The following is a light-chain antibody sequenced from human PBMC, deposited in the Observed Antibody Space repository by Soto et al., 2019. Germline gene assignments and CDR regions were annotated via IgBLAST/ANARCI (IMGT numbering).Light chain of an antibody. J-gene: IGKJ5*01. CDR1: QDIYTY. CDR2: DAS. V-gene: IGKV1-33*01. CDR3: QQYDDLPIT. Sequence: DLQMTQSPSSLSASVGDRVTITCRASQDIYTYLNWYQQKPGKAPKLLIYDASNLETGVPSRFSGSGSGTDFSFTISSLKSEDFATYYCQQYDDLPITFGQGTRLEIK.